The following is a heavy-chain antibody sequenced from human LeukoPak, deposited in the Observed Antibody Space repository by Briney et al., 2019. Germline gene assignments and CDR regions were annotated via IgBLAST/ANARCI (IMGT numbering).Heavy chain of an antibody. CDR2: IKQDGSEK. CDR3: ARELLSYYYYYTDV. V-gene: IGHV3-7*01. CDR1: GFTFSSYW. J-gene: IGHJ6*03. Sequence: GGSLRLSCAASGFTFSSYWMSWVRQAPGKGLEWVANIKQDGSEKYYVDSVKGRFTISRDNAKNSLYLQMNSLRAEDTAVYYCARELLSYYYYYTDVWGKGTTVTVSS. D-gene: IGHD2-21*02.